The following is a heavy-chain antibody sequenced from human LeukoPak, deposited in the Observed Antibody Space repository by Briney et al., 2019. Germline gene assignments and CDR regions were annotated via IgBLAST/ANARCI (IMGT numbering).Heavy chain of an antibody. V-gene: IGHV4-59*01. J-gene: IGHJ4*02. Sequence: PSETLSLTCTVSGGSISSYYWSWIRQPPGKGLEWIGYIYYSGSTNYNPSLKSRVTISVDTSKNQCSLKLSSVTAADTAVYYCASTSGNYFVSSFDYWGQGTLVTVSS. D-gene: IGHD3-10*01. CDR2: IYYSGST. CDR3: ASTSGNYFVSSFDY. CDR1: GGSISSYY.